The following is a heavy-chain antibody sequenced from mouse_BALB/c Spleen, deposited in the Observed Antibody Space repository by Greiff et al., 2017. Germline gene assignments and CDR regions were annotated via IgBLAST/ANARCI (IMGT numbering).Heavy chain of an antibody. CDR3: ARSDYYGSSPLDY. J-gene: IGHJ2*01. V-gene: IGHV1-18*01. CDR2: INPNNGGT. CDR1: GYTFTDYN. D-gene: IGHD1-1*01. Sequence: EVKLQQSGPELVKPGASVKIPCKASGYTFTDYNMDWVKQSHGKSLEWIGDINPNNGGTIYNQKFKGKATLTVDKSSSTAYMELRSLTSEDTAVYYCARSDYYGSSPLDYWGQGTTLTVSS.